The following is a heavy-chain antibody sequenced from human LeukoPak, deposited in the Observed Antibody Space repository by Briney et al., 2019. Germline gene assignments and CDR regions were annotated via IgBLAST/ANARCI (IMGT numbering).Heavy chain of an antibody. CDR3: ARETGTTRDGAFDI. V-gene: IGHV1-18*01. CDR1: GYTFTSYG. CDR2: ISAYNGNT. Sequence: ASVKVCCKASGYTFTSYGISWVRQAPGQGLEWMGWISAYNGNTNYAQKLQGRVTMTTDTSTSTAYMELRSLRSDDTAVYYCARETGTTRDGAFDIWGQGTMVTVSS. J-gene: IGHJ3*02. D-gene: IGHD1-7*01.